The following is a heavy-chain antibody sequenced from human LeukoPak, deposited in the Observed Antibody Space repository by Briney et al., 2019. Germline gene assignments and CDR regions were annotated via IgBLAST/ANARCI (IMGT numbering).Heavy chain of an antibody. D-gene: IGHD3-9*01. Sequence: SETLSLTCTVSGGSISSSSYYWGCIRPPPGKGLEWIGSIYYSGSTYYNPSLKSRVTISVDTSKNQFSLKLSSVTAADTAVYYCARQMGYFDILTPPVYWGQGTLVTVSS. V-gene: IGHV4-39*01. CDR3: ARQMGYFDILTPPVY. CDR1: GGSISSSSYY. CDR2: IYYSGST. J-gene: IGHJ4*02.